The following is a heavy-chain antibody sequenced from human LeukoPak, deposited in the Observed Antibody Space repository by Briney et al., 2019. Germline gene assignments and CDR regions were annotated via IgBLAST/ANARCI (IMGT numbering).Heavy chain of an antibody. V-gene: IGHV4-59*08. D-gene: IGHD6-13*01. CDR2: IYYSGSA. Sequence: SETLSLTCTVSGGSISSYYRSWIRQPPGKGLEWVGYIYYSGSANYNPSPKSRGTITVETSKNHFSQKLSSVTAAETAVYYCARHGAAAGNYYYYGMDVWGQGNTVTVSS. CDR1: GGSISSYY. J-gene: IGHJ6*02. CDR3: ARHGAAAGNYYYYGMDV.